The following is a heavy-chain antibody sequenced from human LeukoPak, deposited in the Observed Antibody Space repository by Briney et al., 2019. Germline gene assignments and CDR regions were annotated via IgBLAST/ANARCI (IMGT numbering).Heavy chain of an antibody. J-gene: IGHJ4*02. CDR2: ISSSGSTI. CDR3: AAPLVGYSSSWYSTDY. V-gene: IGHV3-11*01. CDR1: GFTFSNYA. Sequence: GGSLRLSCAASGFTFSNYAMSWIRQAPGKGLEWVSYISSSGSTIYYADSVKGRFTISRDNAKNSLYLQMNSLRAEDTAVYYCAAPLVGYSSSWYSTDYWGQGTLVTVSS. D-gene: IGHD6-13*01.